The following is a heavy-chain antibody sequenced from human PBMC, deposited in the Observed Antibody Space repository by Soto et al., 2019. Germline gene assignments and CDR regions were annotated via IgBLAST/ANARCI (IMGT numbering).Heavy chain of an antibody. CDR3: ATPSGGSIAAPTGTSGYYYGMDV. Sequence: ASVKVSCKVSGYTLTELSMHWVRQAPGKGLEWMGGFDPEDGETIYAQKFQGRVTMTEDTSTDTAYMELSSLRSEDTAVYYCATPSGGSIAAPTGTSGYYYGMDVWGQGTTVTVSS. D-gene: IGHD6-6*01. J-gene: IGHJ6*02. V-gene: IGHV1-24*01. CDR2: FDPEDGET. CDR1: GYTLTELS.